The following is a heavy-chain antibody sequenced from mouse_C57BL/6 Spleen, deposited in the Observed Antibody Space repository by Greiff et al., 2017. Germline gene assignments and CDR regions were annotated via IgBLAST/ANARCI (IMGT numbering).Heavy chain of an antibody. CDR2: IDPSDSET. Sequence: VQLQQPGAELVRPGSSVKLSCKASGYTFTSYWMHWVKQRPIQGLEWIGNIDPSDSETHYNQKFKDKATLTVDKSSSTAYMQLSSLTSEDSAVYYCARGTTVENYYAMDYWGQGTSVTVSS. D-gene: IGHD1-1*01. V-gene: IGHV1-52*01. CDR3: ARGTTVENYYAMDY. CDR1: GYTFTSYW. J-gene: IGHJ4*01.